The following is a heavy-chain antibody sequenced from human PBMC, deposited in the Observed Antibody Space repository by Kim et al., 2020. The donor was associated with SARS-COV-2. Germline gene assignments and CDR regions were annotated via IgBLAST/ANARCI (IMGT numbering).Heavy chain of an antibody. CDR1: GFSFGRDW. CDR2: IKKDGSEK. CDR3: ARGGEAGAY. V-gene: IGHV3-7*01. J-gene: IGHJ4*02. D-gene: IGHD1-26*01. Sequence: GGSLRLSCAASGFSFGRDWMCWVRQAPGKGLEWVANIKKDGSEKWYADSVKGRFTISRDNAKNSLYLQMNSLRAEDTAVYYCARGGEAGAYWGQGTLVTV.